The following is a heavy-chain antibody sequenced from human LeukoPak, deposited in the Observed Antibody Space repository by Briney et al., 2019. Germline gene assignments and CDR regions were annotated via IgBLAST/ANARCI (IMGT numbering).Heavy chain of an antibody. D-gene: IGHD6-19*01. CDR2: LNSDGSST. CDR1: GFSFSSYW. J-gene: IGHJ6*03. Sequence: QPGGSLRLSCAGSGFSFSSYWMHWVRQAPGKGLVWVSRLNSDGSSTTYADSVKGRFTISRDNAKNTLYLQMNSLRAEDTAVYYCARGQAQQWLVSPWNYYYMDVWGKGTTVTISS. CDR3: ARGQAQQWLVSPWNYYYMDV. V-gene: IGHV3-74*01.